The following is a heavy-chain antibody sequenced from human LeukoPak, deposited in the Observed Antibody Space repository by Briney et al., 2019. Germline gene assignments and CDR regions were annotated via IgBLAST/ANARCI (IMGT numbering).Heavy chain of an antibody. V-gene: IGHV3-33*01. CDR2: IWYDGSNK. Sequence: GGSLRLSCAAAGFTFSSYGMHLVRQAPGKGLEWVAVIWYDGSNKYYADSVKGRFTISRDNSKNTLYLQMNSLRAEDTAVYYCARDRSSGSSDYWGQGTLVTVSS. J-gene: IGHJ4*02. CDR1: GFTFSSYG. D-gene: IGHD6-19*01. CDR3: ARDRSSGSSDY.